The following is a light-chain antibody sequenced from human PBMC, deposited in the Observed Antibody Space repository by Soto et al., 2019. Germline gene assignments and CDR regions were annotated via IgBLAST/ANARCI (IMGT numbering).Light chain of an antibody. V-gene: IGKV3-20*01. J-gene: IGKJ4*01. CDR1: QSVSSSY. CDR3: QQDGSSPLT. CDR2: GAS. Sequence: EIVLTMSPGTLSLSPGERATLSCRASQSVSSSYLAWYQQKPGQAPRLLIYGASSRATGIPDRFSGSGSGTDFTLTISRLEPEDFAVYYCQQDGSSPLTFGGGTKVDIK.